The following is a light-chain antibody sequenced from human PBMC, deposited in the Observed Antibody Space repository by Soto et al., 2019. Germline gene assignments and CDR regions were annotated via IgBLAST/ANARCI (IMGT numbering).Light chain of an antibody. CDR1: ETVNNNF. V-gene: IGKV3-20*01. Sequence: DIVLTQSPGTLSLSPGERATLSCRACETVNNNFLGWYQQKPGQAPRLLIFAASRRATGIPDRFSGSGSGTDFTLTISRLEPEDFGVYYCQQYGSSPPYTFGQGTKLEIK. CDR3: QQYGSSPPYT. CDR2: AAS. J-gene: IGKJ2*01.